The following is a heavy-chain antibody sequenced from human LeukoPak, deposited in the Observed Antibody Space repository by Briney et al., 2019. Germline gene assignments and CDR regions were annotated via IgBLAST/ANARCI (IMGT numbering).Heavy chain of an antibody. D-gene: IGHD6-19*01. Sequence: GGSLRLSCATSGFTLSIYGMHWVRQAPGKGLEWVAFIRYDGTSQYYTDSVKGRFTISRDNSMNTMYLQMNSLRVEDTAVYYCAKVGFGWYQIDYWGQGSLVTVSS. CDR2: IRYDGTSQ. V-gene: IGHV3-30*02. J-gene: IGHJ4*02. CDR1: GFTLSIYG. CDR3: AKVGFGWYQIDY.